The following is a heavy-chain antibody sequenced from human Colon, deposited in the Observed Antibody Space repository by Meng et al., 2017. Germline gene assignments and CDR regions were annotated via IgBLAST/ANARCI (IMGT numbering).Heavy chain of an antibody. V-gene: IGHV4-39*01. CDR2: IGHSGIT. J-gene: IGHJ5*02. CDR3: VRSSGWVRTGFDP. Sequence: QVQLQESGPELVRPSQTLSLTCTVSGGSISSGDYYWGWIRQPPGKGLEWIGSIGHSGITYYTPSLKSRVTVSIDTSKSQFSLKLTSVTAADTAVYYCVRSSGWVRTGFDPWGQGTLVTVSS. CDR1: GGSISSGDYY. D-gene: IGHD6-19*01.